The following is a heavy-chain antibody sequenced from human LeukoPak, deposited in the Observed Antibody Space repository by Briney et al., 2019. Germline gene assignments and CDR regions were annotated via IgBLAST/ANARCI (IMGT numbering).Heavy chain of an antibody. J-gene: IGHJ4*02. Sequence: PSQTLSLTCTVSGGSISSGSYYWSWIRQPPGKGLEWIGYIYYSGSTNYNPSLKSRVTISVDTSKNQFSLKLSSVTAADTAVYYCARHDTIVGATGATSPERPRYYFDYWSQGTLVTVSS. V-gene: IGHV4-61*01. CDR2: IYYSGST. CDR1: GGSISSGSYY. CDR3: ARHDTIVGATGATSPERPRYYFDY. D-gene: IGHD1-26*01.